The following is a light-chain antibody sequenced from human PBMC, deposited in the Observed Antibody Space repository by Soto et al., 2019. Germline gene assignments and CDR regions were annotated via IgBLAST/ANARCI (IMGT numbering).Light chain of an antibody. CDR1: QGISSY. CDR2: AAS. J-gene: IGKJ3*01. Sequence: SPAPLSLSPGESATLPCLASQGISSYLAWYQQKPGKAPKLLIYAASSLESGVPSRFSGSGSGTDFTLTISSLQPEDFATYFCQQLNTYPLTFGPGTKVDIK. CDR3: QQLNTYPLT. V-gene: IGKV1-9*01.